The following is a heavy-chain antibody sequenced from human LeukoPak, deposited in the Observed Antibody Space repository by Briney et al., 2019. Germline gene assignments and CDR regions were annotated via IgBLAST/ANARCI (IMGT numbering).Heavy chain of an antibody. CDR2: IWYDGSNK. D-gene: IGHD6-19*01. CDR1: GFTFSSYG. Sequence: PGGSLRLSCAASGFTFSSYGMHWVRQAPGKGLEWVAVIWYDGSNKYYADSVKGRFTISRDNSKNTLYLQMNSLRAEDTAVYYCAGDYSSGWYNYFDYWGQGTLVTVSS. CDR3: AGDYSSGWYNYFDY. V-gene: IGHV3-33*01. J-gene: IGHJ4*02.